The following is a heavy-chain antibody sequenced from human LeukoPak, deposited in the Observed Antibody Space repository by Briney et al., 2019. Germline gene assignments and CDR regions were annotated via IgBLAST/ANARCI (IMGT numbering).Heavy chain of an antibody. Sequence: SETLSLTCTVSGGSISSGSYYWSWIRQPPGKGLEWIGYIYHSGSTYYNPSLKSRVTISVDRSKNQFSLKLSSVTAADTAVYYCASWLAARPAYFDYWGQGTLVTVSS. J-gene: IGHJ4*02. CDR3: ASWLAARPAYFDY. D-gene: IGHD6-6*01. CDR1: GGSISSGSYY. CDR2: IYHSGST. V-gene: IGHV4-30-2*01.